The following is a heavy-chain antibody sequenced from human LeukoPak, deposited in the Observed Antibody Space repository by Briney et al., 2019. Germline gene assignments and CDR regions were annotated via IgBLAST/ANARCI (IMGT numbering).Heavy chain of an antibody. CDR1: GGSINSYY. J-gene: IGHJ4*02. Sequence: SETLSLTCTVSGGSINSYYWSWIRQPPGKGLEWIGYISYSGSTSYSPSLKSRVTISVDTSKNQFSLKLSSVTAADTAVYYWARVTGTIFDYWGQGTLVTVSS. CDR3: ARVTGTIFDY. CDR2: ISYSGST. D-gene: IGHD1-7*01. V-gene: IGHV4-59*01.